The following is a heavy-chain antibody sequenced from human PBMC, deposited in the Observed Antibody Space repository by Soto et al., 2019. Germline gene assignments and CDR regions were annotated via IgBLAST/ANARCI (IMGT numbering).Heavy chain of an antibody. D-gene: IGHD2-15*01. CDR3: ARDDVLCDGGRCYGIPLDV. CDR1: GFTVSSTS. V-gene: IGHV3-66*01. J-gene: IGHJ6*03. CDR2: IQSGGTT. Sequence: GGSLRLSCAASGFTVSSTSMTWVRQAPGKGLEWVSLIQSGGTTYYADSVKGRFTISRDTSENTLHLQMDSLRVEDTAVYYCARDDVLCDGGRCYGIPLDVWGKGT.